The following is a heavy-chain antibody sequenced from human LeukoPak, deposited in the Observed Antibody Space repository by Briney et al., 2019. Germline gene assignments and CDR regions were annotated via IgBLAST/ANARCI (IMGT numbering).Heavy chain of an antibody. Sequence: ASVKVSCKASGGTFSSYAISWVRQAPGQGLEWMGRIIPILGIANYAQKFQGRVTITADKSTSTAYMELSSLRSEDTAVYYCAVGATSPFPLDYWGQGTLVTVSS. CDR2: IIPILGIA. D-gene: IGHD1-26*01. J-gene: IGHJ4*02. V-gene: IGHV1-69*04. CDR1: GGTFSSYA. CDR3: AVGATSPFPLDY.